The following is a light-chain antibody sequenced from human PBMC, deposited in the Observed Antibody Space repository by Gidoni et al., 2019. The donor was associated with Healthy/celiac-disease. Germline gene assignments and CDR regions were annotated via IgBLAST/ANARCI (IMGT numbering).Light chain of an antibody. J-gene: IGKJ1*01. CDR1: QSVSSY. CDR3: QQRSNSWT. V-gene: IGKV3-11*01. CDR2: DAS. Sequence: EIVLTQSPATLSLSPGERATLSCRASQSVSSYLACYQQKTGQATSLLIYDASNRATGIPARFSGSGSGTDFTLTISSLEPEDFAVYYCQQRSNSWTFGQGTKVEIK.